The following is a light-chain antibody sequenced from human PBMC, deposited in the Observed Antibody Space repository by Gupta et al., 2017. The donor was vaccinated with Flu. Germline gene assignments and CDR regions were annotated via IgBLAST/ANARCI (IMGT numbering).Light chain of an antibody. V-gene: IGKV1-6*01. J-gene: IGKJ1*01. Sequence: GDRVTITCRARQDISDDLGWYQQKPGKAPKLLIYTASFLQSGVPSRFSAHGSGTDFTLTIGSLQPEDFATYYCLQDHNYPPTFGQGTKVEI. CDR3: LQDHNYPPT. CDR2: TAS. CDR1: QDISDD.